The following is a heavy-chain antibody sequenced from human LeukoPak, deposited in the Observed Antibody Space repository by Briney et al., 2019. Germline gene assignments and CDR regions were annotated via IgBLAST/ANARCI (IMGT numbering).Heavy chain of an antibody. CDR3: ARAPVRVAAVGKYFDF. V-gene: IGHV4-34*01. CDR2: INHSGST. D-gene: IGHD6-13*01. J-gene: IGHJ4*02. CDR1: GGSFSNYY. Sequence: SSETLSLTCAVYGGSFSNYYWSWIRQPPGKGLEWIGEINHSGSTNYNPSLKSRLTISEDTSQKQFSLKLSSVAAADTAVYYCARAPVRVAAVGKYFDFWGQGTLVFVSS.